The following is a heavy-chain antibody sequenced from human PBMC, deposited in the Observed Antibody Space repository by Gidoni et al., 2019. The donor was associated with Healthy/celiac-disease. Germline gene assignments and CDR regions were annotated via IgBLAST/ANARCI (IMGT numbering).Heavy chain of an antibody. J-gene: IGHJ3*02. V-gene: IGHV6-1*01. Sequence: QVQLQQPDPGLVKPSQPLPLTCAIAADSVSSNSAAWNCIRQAPSRGPEWLGRTYYRSKWYSDYAVSVKSRININPDTSKNQFSLRLNSVTPEDTAVYYCARESSGSGSYFSPGGSAFDIWGQGTMVTVSS. D-gene: IGHD1-26*01. CDR3: ARESSGSGSYFSPGGSAFDI. CDR1: ADSVSSNSAA. CDR2: TYYRSKWYS.